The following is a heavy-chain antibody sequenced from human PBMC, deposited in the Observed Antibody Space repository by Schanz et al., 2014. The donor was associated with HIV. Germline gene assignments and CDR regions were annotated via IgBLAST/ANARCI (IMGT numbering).Heavy chain of an antibody. CDR2: MNQDGSRK. CDR1: GFTFSSYW. CDR3: AKAKGSYSATTFYFDF. V-gene: IGHV3-7*03. Sequence: EVQLLESGGGLEQPGGSLRLSCAASGFTFSSYWMTWVRQAPGKGLEMVANMNQDGSRKYYVDSVKGRFTISRDNSKNTLSLHMNSLRVEDTAVYYCAKAKGSYSATTFYFDFWGQGTLVTVSS. D-gene: IGHD1-26*01. J-gene: IGHJ4*02.